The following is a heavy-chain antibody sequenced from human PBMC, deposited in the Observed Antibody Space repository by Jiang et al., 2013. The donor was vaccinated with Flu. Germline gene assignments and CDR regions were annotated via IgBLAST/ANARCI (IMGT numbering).Heavy chain of an antibody. Sequence: GPGLVKPSETLSLTCIVSGDSIANTHYYWGWIRQSQGKGLEWIASIYYSGSTYYNPSLKSRVTISVDTSKNQFSLKLSSVTAADTAVYYCARTVAGTLWWFDPWGQGTLVTVSS. CDR1: GDSIANTHYY. CDR2: IYYSGST. J-gene: IGHJ5*02. V-gene: IGHV4-39*01. CDR3: ARTVAGTLWWFDP. D-gene: IGHD6-19*01.